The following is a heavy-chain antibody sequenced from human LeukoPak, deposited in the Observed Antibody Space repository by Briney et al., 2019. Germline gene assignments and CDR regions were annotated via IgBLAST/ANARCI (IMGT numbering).Heavy chain of an antibody. Sequence: GASVKVSCKASGYTFTSYAMHWVRQAPGQRLEWMGWINAGNGNTKYSQKFQGRVTITRDTSASTAYMELSGLRSEDTAVYYCARDTVDYGDWYNWFDPWGQGTLVTVSS. CDR1: GYTFTSYA. D-gene: IGHD4-17*01. CDR2: INAGNGNT. V-gene: IGHV1-3*01. CDR3: ARDTVDYGDWYNWFDP. J-gene: IGHJ5*02.